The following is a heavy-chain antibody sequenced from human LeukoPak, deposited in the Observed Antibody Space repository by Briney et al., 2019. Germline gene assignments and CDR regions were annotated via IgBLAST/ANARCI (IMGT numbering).Heavy chain of an antibody. J-gene: IGHJ4*02. Sequence: GGSLRLSCAASGFTVSSNYMSWVRQAPGKGLEWVSVIYSGGSTYYADSVKGRFTISRDNSKNTLYLQMNSLRAEDTAVYYCAKALSSSWDFDCWGQGTLVTVSS. CDR2: IYSGGST. D-gene: IGHD6-13*01. CDR3: AKALSSSWDFDC. V-gene: IGHV3-66*01. CDR1: GFTVSSNY.